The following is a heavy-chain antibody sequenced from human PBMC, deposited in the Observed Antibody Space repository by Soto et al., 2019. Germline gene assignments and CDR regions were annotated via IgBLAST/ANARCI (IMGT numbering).Heavy chain of an antibody. D-gene: IGHD3-22*01. CDR3: ARDTGTYYYDSSGQEAFDI. V-gene: IGHV1-18*01. J-gene: IGHJ3*02. CDR2: ISAYNGNT. Sequence: GASVKVSCKASGYTFTSYGISWVRQAPGQGLERMGWISAYNGNTNYAQKLQGRVTMTTDTSTSTAYMELRSLRSDDTAVYYCARDTGTYYYDSSGQEAFDIWGQGTMVTVSS. CDR1: GYTFTSYG.